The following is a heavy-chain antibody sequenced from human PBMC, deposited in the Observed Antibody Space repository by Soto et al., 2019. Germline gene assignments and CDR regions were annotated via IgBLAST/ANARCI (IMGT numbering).Heavy chain of an antibody. CDR1: GFTFNNYA. D-gene: IGHD2-21*02. J-gene: IGHJ4*02. CDR2: IINTGDSR. CDR3: AKGRTIVVVTTSLDS. V-gene: IGHV3-23*01. Sequence: EVHLLESGGRLIQPGGSLRRSCAASGFTFNNYAMAWFRQAPGKGLEWVSSIINTGDSRYYADSVKGRFTISRDNSKNTLYLQTNSLSADDTAVYYCAKGRTIVVVTTSLDSWGQGTLVTVSS.